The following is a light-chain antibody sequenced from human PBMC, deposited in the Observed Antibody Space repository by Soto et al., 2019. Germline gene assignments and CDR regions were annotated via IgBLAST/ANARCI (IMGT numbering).Light chain of an antibody. J-gene: IGLJ1*01. Sequence: QSVLTQPPSVSGAPGQRVTISCTGSSSNLGAGYDVHWYQQVPGTAPKFLVSGNDNRPSGVPDRLSASKSGTSGSLAITGLQAEDEGHYYCQSYDRGLTAYVFGTGTKVTVL. CDR2: GND. V-gene: IGLV1-40*01. CDR1: SSNLGAGYD. CDR3: QSYDRGLTAYV.